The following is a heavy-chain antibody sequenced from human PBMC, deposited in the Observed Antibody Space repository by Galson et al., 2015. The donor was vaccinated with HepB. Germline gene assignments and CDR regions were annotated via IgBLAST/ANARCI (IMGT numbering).Heavy chain of an antibody. D-gene: IGHD2-2*01. V-gene: IGHV1-69*04. Sequence: SVKVSCKASGGTFSSYAISWVRQAPGQGLEWMGRIIPILGIANYAQKFQGRVTITADKSTSTAYMELSSLRSEDTAVYYCADGYCSSTSCSSYYYGMDVWGQGTTVTVSS. CDR2: IIPILGIA. CDR1: GGTFSSYA. J-gene: IGHJ6*02. CDR3: ADGYCSSTSCSSYYYGMDV.